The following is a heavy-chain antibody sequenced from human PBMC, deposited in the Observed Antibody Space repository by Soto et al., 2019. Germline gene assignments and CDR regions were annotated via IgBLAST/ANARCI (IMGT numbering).Heavy chain of an antibody. D-gene: IGHD2-2*01. CDR2: IWSDGSNK. CDR3: ARVSGAVPAARLDY. Sequence: GGSLRLSCAASGFTFSNYGMHWVRQAPGKGLEWVAIIWSDGSNKYYADSVKGRFTISKDNAKDTLYLQMDSLRAEDTAVYYCARVSGAVPAARLDYWGQGTLVTVSS. CDR1: GFTFSNYG. V-gene: IGHV3-33*01. J-gene: IGHJ4*02.